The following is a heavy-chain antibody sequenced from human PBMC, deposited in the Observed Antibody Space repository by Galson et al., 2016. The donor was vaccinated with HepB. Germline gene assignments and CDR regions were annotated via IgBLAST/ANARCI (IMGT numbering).Heavy chain of an antibody. D-gene: IGHD6-13*01. J-gene: IGHJ6*02. CDR1: GFIFSDHA. CDR3: AKENRKDSSSWYGGMDV. Sequence: SLRLSCAASGFIFSDHAMNWVRHVPGKGLEWVAGINWISGNIGYADSVKGRFTISRDNAESSLYLQMNTLRPEDTGLYYCAKENRKDSSSWYGGMDVWGQGTTVIVSS. V-gene: IGHV3-9*01. CDR2: INWISGNI.